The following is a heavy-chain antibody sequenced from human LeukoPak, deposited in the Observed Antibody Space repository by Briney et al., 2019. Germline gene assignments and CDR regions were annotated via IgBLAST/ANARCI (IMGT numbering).Heavy chain of an antibody. CDR2: ISSSSSYT. V-gene: IGHV3-11*06. CDR1: GFTFSDYY. CDR3: ASSGSYRFDY. D-gene: IGHD1-26*01. J-gene: IGHJ4*02. Sequence: GGSLRLSCAASGFTFSDYYMSWIRQAPGKGLEWVSYISSSSSYTNYADSVKGRFTISRDNAKNSLYLQMNSLRDEDTAVYYCASSGSYRFDYWGQGTLVTVSS.